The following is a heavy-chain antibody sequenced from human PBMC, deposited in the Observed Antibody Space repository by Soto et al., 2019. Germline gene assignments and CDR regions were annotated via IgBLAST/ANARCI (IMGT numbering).Heavy chain of an antibody. V-gene: IGHV3-9*01. CDR3: VKDRRFLEAWGAFDV. J-gene: IGHJ3*01. CDR2: ISWNSEVK. D-gene: IGHD3-3*01. Sequence: EMQLVESGGGLVQPGRSLRLSCAASGFTFDDYAMHWVRQVPGKGLEWVSGISWNSEVKLYADTTKGRFAISRDNAKNSLYLQIDGLGVEVTAFYYCVKDRRFLEAWGAFDVWGQGTLVTVSS. CDR1: GFTFDDYA.